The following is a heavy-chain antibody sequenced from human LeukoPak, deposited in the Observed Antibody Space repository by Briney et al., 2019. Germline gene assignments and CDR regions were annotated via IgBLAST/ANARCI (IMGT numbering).Heavy chain of an antibody. J-gene: IGHJ3*02. Sequence: GASVKVSCKASGYTFTSYDINWVRQAPGQGLEWMGGIIPIFGTANYARKFQGRVTITADESTSTAYMELSSLRSEDTAVYYCASGYYYDSSGQGAFDIWGQGTMVTVSS. D-gene: IGHD3-22*01. CDR2: IIPIFGTA. CDR3: ASGYYYDSSGQGAFDI. V-gene: IGHV1-69*13. CDR1: GYTFTSYD.